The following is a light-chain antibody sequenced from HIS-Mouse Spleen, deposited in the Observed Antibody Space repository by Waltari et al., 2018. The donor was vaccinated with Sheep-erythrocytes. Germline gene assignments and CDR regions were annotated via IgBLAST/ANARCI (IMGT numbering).Light chain of an antibody. J-gene: IGLJ3*02. V-gene: IGLV2-11*01. Sequence: QSALTQPRSVYGSPGQSVTISCPGTSSDVGGYHYVSWYQQHPGKAPKLMVYDVSKRPSGVPDRFSGSKSGNTASLTISGLQAEDEADYYCCSYAGSYTWVFGGGTKLTVL. CDR2: DVS. CDR1: SSDVGGYHY. CDR3: CSYAGSYTWV.